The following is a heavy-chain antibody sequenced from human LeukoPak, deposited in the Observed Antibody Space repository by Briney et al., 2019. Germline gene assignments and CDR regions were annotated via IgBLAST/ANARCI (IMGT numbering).Heavy chain of an antibody. Sequence: ASVKVSCKASGYTFTSYGISWVRQAPGQELEWMEWISAYNGNRNYAQKLQGRVTMTTDTSTSTAYMELRSLRSDDTAVYYCARDLGFEEWESFGIDYWGQGTLVTVSS. CDR1: GYTFTSYG. CDR3: ARDLGFEEWESFGIDY. D-gene: IGHD1-26*01. J-gene: IGHJ4*02. V-gene: IGHV1-18*01. CDR2: ISAYNGNR.